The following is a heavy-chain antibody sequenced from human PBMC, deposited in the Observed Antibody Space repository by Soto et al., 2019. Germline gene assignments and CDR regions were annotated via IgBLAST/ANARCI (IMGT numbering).Heavy chain of an antibody. CDR1: GYTFTTDG. V-gene: IGHV1-18*04. CDR2: VSPYNGDT. CDR3: AREVGHMDV. J-gene: IGHJ6*02. Sequence: ASVMVSCRAFGYTFTTDGINWVRQAPGQGLEWMGWVSPYNGDTTYAQKVQGRVTMTTDTSTRTAYLELRSLRSDDTAVYYCAREVGHMDVWGQGTTVTVSS.